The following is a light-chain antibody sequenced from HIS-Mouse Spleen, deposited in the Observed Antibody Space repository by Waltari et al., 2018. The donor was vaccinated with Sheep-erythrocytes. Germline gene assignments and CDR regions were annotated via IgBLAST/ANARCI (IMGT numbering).Light chain of an antibody. CDR3: CSYAGSYNHV. CDR2: DVS. V-gene: IGLV2-11*01. J-gene: IGLJ1*01. CDR1: SSDVGGYNY. Sequence: QSALTQPRSVSGSPGQSVTISCTGTSSDVGGYNYVSWYQQHPGKAPQLMIYDVSKRPSGVPDRFSGSKSCNTASLTISGLQAEDEADYYCCSYAGSYNHVFATGTKVTVL.